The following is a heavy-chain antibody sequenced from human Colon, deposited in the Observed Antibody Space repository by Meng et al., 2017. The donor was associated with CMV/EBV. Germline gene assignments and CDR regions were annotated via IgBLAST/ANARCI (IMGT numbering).Heavy chain of an antibody. V-gene: IGHV3-30*02. D-gene: IGHD6-6*01. CDR3: AKGGYSSSPSGDY. J-gene: IGHJ4*02. CDR2: IRYDGSNK. Sequence: GGSLRLSCAASGFTFSSYGMHWVRQAPGKGLEWVAFIRYDGSNKYYADSVKGRFTTSRDNSKNTLYLQMNSLRAEDTAVYYCAKGGYSSSPSGDYWGQGTLVTVSS. CDR1: GFTFSSYG.